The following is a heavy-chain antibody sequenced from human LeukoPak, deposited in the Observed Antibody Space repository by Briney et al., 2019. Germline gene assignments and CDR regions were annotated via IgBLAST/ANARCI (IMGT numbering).Heavy chain of an antibody. CDR1: GGSISSGDYY. CDR2: IYYSGST. J-gene: IGHJ3*02. CDR3: ARAFGVVIMSAFDI. D-gene: IGHD3-3*01. V-gene: IGHV4-30-4*08. Sequence: SETLSLTCTVSGGSISSGDYYWSWVRQPPGKGLEWIGYIYYSGSTYYNPSLKSRVTISVDTSKNQFSLKLSSVTAADTAVYYCARAFGVVIMSAFDIWGQGTMVTVSS.